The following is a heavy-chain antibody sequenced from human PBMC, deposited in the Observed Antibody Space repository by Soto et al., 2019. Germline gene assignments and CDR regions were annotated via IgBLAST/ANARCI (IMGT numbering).Heavy chain of an antibody. V-gene: IGHV4-4*07. Sequence: VCLTCMDYGSCMSSYYWSWMRQPAGKGLEWIGRIYTSGSTNHNPSLKSRVTMSVDTSKNQFSLKLSSVTAADTAVYYCARTGVYGLPIDYWGQGTMVTVSS. CDR2: IYTSGST. D-gene: IGHD3-10*01. J-gene: IGHJ4*02. CDR3: ARTGVYGLPIDY. CDR1: GSCMSSYY.